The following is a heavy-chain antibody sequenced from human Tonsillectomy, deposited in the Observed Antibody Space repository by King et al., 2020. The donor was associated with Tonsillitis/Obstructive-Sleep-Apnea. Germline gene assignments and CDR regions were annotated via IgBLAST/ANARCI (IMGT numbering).Heavy chain of an antibody. Sequence: VQLQESGPGLVRPSQTLSLTCSVSGDFITSRGSSWTWIRQPPGKGLEWIGFISHSGSTFYNPSLKSRISMSLSPSENQFSLQLTSVTAADTAIYFCARDKGYSGSLDTWGQGTPVSVSS. CDR3: ARDKGYSGSLDT. D-gene: IGHD5-12*01. V-gene: IGHV4-31*03. J-gene: IGHJ1*01. CDR1: GDFITSRGSS. CDR2: ISHSGST.